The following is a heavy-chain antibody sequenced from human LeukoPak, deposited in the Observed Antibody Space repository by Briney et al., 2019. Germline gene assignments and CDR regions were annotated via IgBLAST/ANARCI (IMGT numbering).Heavy chain of an antibody. V-gene: IGHV3-23*01. CDR1: GFTFSSYE. CDR2: IGRSGDST. CDR3: AKGGVDH. Sequence: GGSLRLSCAASGFTFSSYEMSWIRQAPGKGLEWVSAIGRSGDSTYYTDSVKGRFTISRDNSRNTLSLRMNNLRAEDTAIYYCAKGGVDHWGQGTLVTVSS. D-gene: IGHD4-17*01. J-gene: IGHJ4*02.